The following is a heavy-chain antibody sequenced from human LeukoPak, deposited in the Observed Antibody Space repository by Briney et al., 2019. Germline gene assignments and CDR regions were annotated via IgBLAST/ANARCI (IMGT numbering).Heavy chain of an antibody. V-gene: IGHV4-39*01. Sequence: SETLSLTCTVSGGSISSSSYYWGWIRQPPGKGLEWIGSIYYSGSTYYNPSLQSRVTISVDTSKNQFSLKLSSVTAADTAGYYCARLKRISGSYWGGYYFDYWGQGTRVSVSS. D-gene: IGHD1-26*01. CDR2: IYYSGST. J-gene: IGHJ4*02. CDR3: ARLKRISGSYWGGYYFDY. CDR1: GGSISSSSYY.